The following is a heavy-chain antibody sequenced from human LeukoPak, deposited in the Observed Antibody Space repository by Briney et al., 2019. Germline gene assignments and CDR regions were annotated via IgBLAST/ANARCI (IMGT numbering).Heavy chain of an antibody. D-gene: IGHD6-13*01. CDR2: INSDGTSA. V-gene: IGHV3-74*03. CDR1: GITFSSYW. J-gene: IGHJ5*02. CDR3: ARGYSSSRYNWLDP. Sequence: GGSLRLSCAASGITFSSYWMHWVRQAPGKGPMYVSRINSDGTSATYADSVKGRYIISRDNAKNTLYLQMNSLRAEDTAVYYCARGYSSSRYNWLDPWGQGTLVTVSS.